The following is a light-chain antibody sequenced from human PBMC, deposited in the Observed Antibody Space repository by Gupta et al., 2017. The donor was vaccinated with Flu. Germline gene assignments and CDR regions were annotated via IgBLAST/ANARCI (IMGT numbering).Light chain of an antibody. CDR1: ATDIGKYNY. J-gene: IGLJ1*01. CDR3: ASYTFDTPYV. Sequence: QSAPTHPASVSGPPGQSITLSCTGPATDIGKYNYVSWYQHRPGRAPRLLIFEVNTRPAGISSRFSGSKSGASASLTISGLQTDDEGDYFCASYTFDTPYVFGTGTKLTV. V-gene: IGLV2-14*01. CDR2: EVN.